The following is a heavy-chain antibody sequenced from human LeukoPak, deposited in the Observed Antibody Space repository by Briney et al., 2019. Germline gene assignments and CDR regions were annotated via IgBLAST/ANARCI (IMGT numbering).Heavy chain of an antibody. Sequence: GASVKVSCKASGYTFTRYYMLWVRQAPGQGLEWMGIINPSGGSTSYAQKFQGRVTMTRDTSTSTVYMELSSLRSEDTAVYYCARSGYCSGGSCSDAFDIWGQGTMVTVSS. J-gene: IGHJ3*02. CDR1: GYTFTRYY. D-gene: IGHD2-15*01. CDR2: INPSGGST. V-gene: IGHV1-46*01. CDR3: ARSGYCSGGSCSDAFDI.